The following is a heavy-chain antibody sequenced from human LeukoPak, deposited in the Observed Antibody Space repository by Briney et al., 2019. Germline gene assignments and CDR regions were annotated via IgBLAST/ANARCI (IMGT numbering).Heavy chain of an antibody. V-gene: IGHV4-39*07. D-gene: IGHD4-17*01. CDR2: IYYSGST. Sequence: SETLSLTCTVSGGSISSSSYYWGWIRQPPGKGLEWIGSIYYSGSTYYNPSLKSRVTISVDTSKNQFSLKLSSVTAADTAVYYCARCDGDYDANFDYWGQGTLVTVFS. CDR1: GGSISSSSYY. J-gene: IGHJ4*02. CDR3: ARCDGDYDANFDY.